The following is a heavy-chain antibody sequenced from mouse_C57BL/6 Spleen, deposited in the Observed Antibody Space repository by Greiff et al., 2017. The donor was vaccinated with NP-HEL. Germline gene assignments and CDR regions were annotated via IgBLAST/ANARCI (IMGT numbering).Heavy chain of an antibody. J-gene: IGHJ3*01. Sequence: VKLVESGAELVRPGASVTLSCKASGYTFTDYEMHWVKQTPVHGLEWIGAIDPETGGTAYNQKFKGKAILTADKSSSTAYMELRSLTSEDSAVYYCTREYYGSRGSFAYWGQRTLVTVSA. D-gene: IGHD1-1*01. CDR1: GYTFTDYE. CDR3: TREYYGSRGSFAY. V-gene: IGHV1-15*01. CDR2: IDPETGGT.